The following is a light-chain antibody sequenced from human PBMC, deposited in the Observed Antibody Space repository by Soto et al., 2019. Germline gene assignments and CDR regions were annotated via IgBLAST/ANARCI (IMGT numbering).Light chain of an antibody. V-gene: IGKV3-15*01. J-gene: IGKJ1*01. CDR3: QQYNNWPRT. Sequence: IVMTQSPATLSVSPGEGVTLSCRASQSVDNNLAWYQQKPGQAPRLLIYGASTGATGIPGTFSGSGSGTEFTLTISSLQSEDFAVYYCQQYNNWPRTFGQGTKVDIK. CDR1: QSVDNN. CDR2: GAS.